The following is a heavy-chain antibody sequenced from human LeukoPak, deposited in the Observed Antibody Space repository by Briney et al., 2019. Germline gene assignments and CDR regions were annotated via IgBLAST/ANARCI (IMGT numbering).Heavy chain of an antibody. J-gene: IGHJ4*02. CDR3: ARGSYDYDY. CDR2: IYYSGST. V-gene: IGHV4-59*01. D-gene: IGHD3-16*01. CDR1: GGSISNYY. Sequence: SETLSLTCTVSGGSISNYYWSWIRQPPGEGLEWIGYIYYSGSTNYNPSLKSRVTISVDTPKNQFSLRLNSVTAADTAVYYCARGSYDYDYWGQGTLVTVSS.